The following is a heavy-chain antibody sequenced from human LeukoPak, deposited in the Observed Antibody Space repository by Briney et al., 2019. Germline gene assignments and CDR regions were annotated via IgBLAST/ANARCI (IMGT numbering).Heavy chain of an antibody. CDR1: GFTFSSYA. Sequence: GGSLRLSCAASGFTFSSYAMSWVRQASGKGLEWVSTVSVSGDSTYYADSVKGRFTISRDNSKNTLYLQMNSLRAEDTAVYYCGKNRYSGSLSPFDIWGQGTMVTVSS. J-gene: IGHJ3*02. D-gene: IGHD1-26*01. CDR3: GKNRYSGSLSPFDI. V-gene: IGHV3-23*01. CDR2: VSVSGDST.